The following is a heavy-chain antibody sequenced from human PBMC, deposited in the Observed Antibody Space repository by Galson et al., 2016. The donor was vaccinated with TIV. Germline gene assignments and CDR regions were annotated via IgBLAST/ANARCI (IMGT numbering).Heavy chain of an antibody. CDR3: VGQLWLRSYFDN. CDR2: IYHSGST. Sequence: ETLSLTCAVSGYSVSSGYYWGWIRQPPGKGLECVGSIYHSGSTYYNPSLKSRVTISVDSSKNEFSLRLSSVTAADTAVYYCVGQLWLRSYFDNWGQGTLVTVSS. D-gene: IGHD5-18*01. V-gene: IGHV4-38-2*01. J-gene: IGHJ4*02. CDR1: GYSVSSGYY.